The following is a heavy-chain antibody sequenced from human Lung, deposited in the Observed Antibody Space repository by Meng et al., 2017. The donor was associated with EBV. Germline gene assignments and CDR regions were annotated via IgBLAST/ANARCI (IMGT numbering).Heavy chain of an antibody. CDR2: IYHSGST. Sequence: QRRGPGSGRVNPSQTLALTCAVTGGSISSCGYPWNWIRQPPGKGLGLIGYIYHSGSTYYNPSLKIRVTISMDTSKNQFSLEMSSVTAADTAVYYCARLYRGGWYLWGRGTLVTVSS. CDR1: GGSISSCGYP. J-gene: IGHJ4*02. CDR3: ARLYRGGWYL. V-gene: IGHV4-30-2*01. D-gene: IGHD6-19*01.